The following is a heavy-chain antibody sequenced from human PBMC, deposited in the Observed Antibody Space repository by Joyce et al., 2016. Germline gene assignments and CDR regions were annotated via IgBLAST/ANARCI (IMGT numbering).Heavy chain of an antibody. CDR1: GGSISSYY. V-gene: IGHV4-59*01. J-gene: IGHJ4*02. D-gene: IGHD1-26*01. Sequence: QVQLQESGPGLVKPSETLSLTCTVSGGSISSYYWRWIRQPPGKGLEWIGYIYYTGSTDYNPSLESRVTMSVDTYKNQFSMKLDSVTAADTAIYCCARDSLRPTLLFDYWGQGSLVTVSS. CDR3: ARDSLRPTLLFDY. CDR2: IYYTGST.